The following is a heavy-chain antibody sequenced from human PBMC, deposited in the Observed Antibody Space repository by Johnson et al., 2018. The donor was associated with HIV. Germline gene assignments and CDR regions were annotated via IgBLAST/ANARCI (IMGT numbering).Heavy chain of an antibody. V-gene: IGHV3-13*01. CDR2: IGTAGDT. J-gene: IGHJ3*02. CDR1: GFTFSSYD. CDR3: ARAPRFGRVRGSAFEI. D-gene: IGHD3-10*01. Sequence: LVESGGGLVQPGGSLRLSCAASGFTFSSYDMHWVRQATGKGLEWVSAIGTAGDTYYPGSVKGRFTISRENAKNSLYLQMNSLRAGDTAVYYCARAPRFGRVRGSAFEIWGQGTMVTVSS.